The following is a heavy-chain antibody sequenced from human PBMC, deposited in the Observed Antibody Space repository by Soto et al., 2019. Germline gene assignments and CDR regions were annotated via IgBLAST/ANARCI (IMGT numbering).Heavy chain of an antibody. CDR1: GFTFSSYG. J-gene: IGHJ3*02. CDR3: ARDRDRVDAFDI. D-gene: IGHD2-21*02. Sequence: QVQLVESGGGVVQPGRSLRLSCAASGFTFSSYGMHWVRQAPGKGLEWVAVIWYDGSNKYYADSVKGRFTISRDNSKNPLYLQMNSLRAEDTAVYYCARDRDRVDAFDIWGQGTMVTVSS. V-gene: IGHV3-33*01. CDR2: IWYDGSNK.